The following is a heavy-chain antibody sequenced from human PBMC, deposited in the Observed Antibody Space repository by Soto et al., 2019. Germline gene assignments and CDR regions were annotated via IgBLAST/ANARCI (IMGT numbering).Heavy chain of an antibody. V-gene: IGHV3-30-3*01. Sequence: HPGGSLRLSCAASGFTFSSYAMHWVRQAPGKGLEWVAVISYDGSNKYYADSVKGRFTISRDNSKNTLYLQMNSLRAEDTAVYYCARDLSGWLPSRSHYGMDVWGQGTTVTVSS. CDR3: ARDLSGWLPSRSHYGMDV. CDR1: GFTFSSYA. J-gene: IGHJ6*02. CDR2: ISYDGSNK. D-gene: IGHD5-12*01.